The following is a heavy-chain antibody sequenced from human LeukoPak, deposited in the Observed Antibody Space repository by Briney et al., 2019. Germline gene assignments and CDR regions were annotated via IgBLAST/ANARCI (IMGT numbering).Heavy chain of an antibody. Sequence: PSETLSLTCTVSGGSISSYYWSWIRQPPGKGLEWIGYIYYSGSTNYNPSLKSRVTISVDTSKNQFSLKLSSVTAADTAVYYCARDSLNSYGHTWGQGTLVTVSS. V-gene: IGHV4-59*12. CDR1: GGSISSYY. CDR3: ARDSLNSYGHT. CDR2: IYYSGST. D-gene: IGHD5-18*01. J-gene: IGHJ4*02.